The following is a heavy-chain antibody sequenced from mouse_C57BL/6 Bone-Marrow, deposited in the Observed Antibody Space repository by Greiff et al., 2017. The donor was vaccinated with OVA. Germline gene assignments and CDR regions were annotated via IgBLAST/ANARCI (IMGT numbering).Heavy chain of an antibody. J-gene: IGHJ3*01. CDR1: GYTFTSYG. Sequence: QVQLQQSGAELARPGASVKLSCKASGYTFTSYGISWVKQRTGQGLEWIGEIYPRSGNTYSNEKFKGKATLTADKSSSTAYMELRSLTSEDSAVYFCAREGIYDGYAAWFAYWGQGTLVTVSA. CDR3: AREGIYDGYAAWFAY. CDR2: IYPRSGNT. D-gene: IGHD2-3*01. V-gene: IGHV1-81*01.